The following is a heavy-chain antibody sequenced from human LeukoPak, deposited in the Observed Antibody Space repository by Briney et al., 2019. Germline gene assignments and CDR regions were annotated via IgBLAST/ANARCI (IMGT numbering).Heavy chain of an antibody. Sequence: SQTLSLTCTVSGASISTGSSYWSWIRQPAGEGLEWIGRIHNSGSTNYNPSLNSRVTISVDTSKNQVSLKLTSVTAADTAVYYCARQRTHDYVWGSYRRARNAFDIWGQGTMVTVSS. D-gene: IGHD3-16*02. CDR3: ARQRTHDYVWGSYRRARNAFDI. J-gene: IGHJ3*02. CDR2: IHNSGST. CDR1: GASISTGSSY. V-gene: IGHV4-61*02.